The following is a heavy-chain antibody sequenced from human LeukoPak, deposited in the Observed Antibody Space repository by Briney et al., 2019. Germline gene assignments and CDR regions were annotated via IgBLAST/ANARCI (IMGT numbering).Heavy chain of an antibody. CDR2: ISYDGSNK. CDR3: AELGITMIGGV. Sequence: GSLRLSCAASGFTFSSYGMHWVRQAPGNGLEWVAVISYDGSNKYYADSVKGRFTISRDNSKNTLYLQMNSLRAEDTAVYYCAELGITMIGGVWGKGTTVTISS. J-gene: IGHJ6*04. D-gene: IGHD3-10*02. V-gene: IGHV3-30*18. CDR1: GFTFSSYG.